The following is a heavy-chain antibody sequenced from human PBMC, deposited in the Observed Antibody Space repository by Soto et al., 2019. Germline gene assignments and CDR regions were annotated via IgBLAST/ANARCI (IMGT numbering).Heavy chain of an antibody. D-gene: IGHD3-22*01. V-gene: IGHV3-53*01. CDR3: AREPYDSSGYPVGYFDY. J-gene: IGHJ4*02. Sequence: GSLRLSCVVSGFTVSSNYMSWVRQAPGKGLEWVSVIYSGGSTYYADSVKGRFTISRDHSNNTLFLQMNSLRADDTAVYYCAREPYDSSGYPVGYFDYWGPGTLVTVPQ. CDR2: IYSGGST. CDR1: GFTVSSNY.